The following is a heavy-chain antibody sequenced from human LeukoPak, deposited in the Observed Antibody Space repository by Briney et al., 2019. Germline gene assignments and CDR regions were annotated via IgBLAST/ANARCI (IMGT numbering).Heavy chain of an antibody. CDR3: AKGQSTLSNYYGSGSYTLYYDY. D-gene: IGHD3-10*01. J-gene: IGHJ4*02. CDR1: GFTFCSYA. V-gene: IGHV3-23*01. CDR2: ISCSGGST. Sequence: PGGSLRLSCAASGFTFCSYAMSWIRQAPGKGLEWVSAISCSGGSTYYADSVKGRFTISRDNSKNTLYLQMNSLRAEDTAVYYSAKGQSTLSNYYGSGSYTLYYDYWGQGTLVTVSS.